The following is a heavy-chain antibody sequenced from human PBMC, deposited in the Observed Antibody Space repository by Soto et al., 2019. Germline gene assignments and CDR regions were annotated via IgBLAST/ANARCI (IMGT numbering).Heavy chain of an antibody. Sequence: SVKVSCKASGGTFSSYAISWVRQAPGQGLEWMGGIIPIFGTANYAQKFQGRVTITADESTSTAYMELSSLRSEDTAVYYCARGLVRYYYYGMDVWGQGATVTVSS. CDR1: GGTFSSYA. CDR2: IIPIFGTA. V-gene: IGHV1-69*13. CDR3: ARGLVRYYYYGMDV. J-gene: IGHJ6*02. D-gene: IGHD6-19*01.